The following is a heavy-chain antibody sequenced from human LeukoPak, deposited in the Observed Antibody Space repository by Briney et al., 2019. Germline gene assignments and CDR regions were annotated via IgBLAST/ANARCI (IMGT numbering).Heavy chain of an antibody. V-gene: IGHV3-21*01. CDR3: ARGSRIVVVTPLAFDI. CDR2: ISSSSSYI. J-gene: IGHJ3*02. D-gene: IGHD2-21*02. Sequence: PGGSLRLSCAASGFTFSSYSMNWVRQAPGKGLEWVSSISSSSSYIYYADSVKGRFTISRDNAKNSLYLQMNSLRAEDTAVCYCARGSRIVVVTPLAFDIWGQGTMVTVSS. CDR1: GFTFSSYS.